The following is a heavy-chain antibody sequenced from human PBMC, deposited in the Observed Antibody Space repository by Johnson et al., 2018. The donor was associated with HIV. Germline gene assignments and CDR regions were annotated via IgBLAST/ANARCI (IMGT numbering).Heavy chain of an antibody. D-gene: IGHD1-1*01. Sequence: VQLVESGGGVVQSGRSLRLSCSASGFTFRNYAMSWVRQAPGKGLEWVSAISGSGGRTNYADSVQGRFTISRDNSKNTLYLQMSSLRAEDTAVYYCARGGIIHDAFDIWGQGTMVTVSS. CDR3: ARGGIIHDAFDI. CDR1: GFTFRNYA. CDR2: ISGSGGRT. J-gene: IGHJ3*02. V-gene: IGHV3-23*04.